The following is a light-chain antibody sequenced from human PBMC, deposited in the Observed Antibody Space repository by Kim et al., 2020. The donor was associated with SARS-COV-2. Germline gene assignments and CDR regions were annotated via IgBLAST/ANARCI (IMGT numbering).Light chain of an antibody. CDR2: LEGSGSY. CDR1: SGHSSYI. Sequence: AVKLTCTLSSGHSSYIIAWHQQQPGKAPRYLMKLEGSGSYNKGSGVPDRFSGSSSGADRYLTISNLQSEDEADYYCETWDSNTRVFGGGTQLTVL. J-gene: IGLJ3*02. V-gene: IGLV4-60*03. CDR3: ETWDSNTRV.